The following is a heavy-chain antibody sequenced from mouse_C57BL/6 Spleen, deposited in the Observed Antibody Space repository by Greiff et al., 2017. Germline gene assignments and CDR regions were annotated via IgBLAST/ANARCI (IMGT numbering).Heavy chain of an antibody. CDR3: ARSPYYYGSTWYFDV. CDR2: INPNNGGT. Sequence: EVQLQQSGPELVKPGASVKIPCKASGYTFTDYNMDWVKQSHGKSLEWIGDINPNNGGTIYNQKFKGKATLTVDKSSSTAYMELRSLTSEDTAVYYCARSPYYYGSTWYFDVWGTGTTVTVSS. D-gene: IGHD1-1*01. CDR1: GYTFTDYN. V-gene: IGHV1-18*01. J-gene: IGHJ1*03.